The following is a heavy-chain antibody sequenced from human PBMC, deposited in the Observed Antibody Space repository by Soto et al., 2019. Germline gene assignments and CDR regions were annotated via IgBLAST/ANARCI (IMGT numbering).Heavy chain of an antibody. J-gene: IGHJ4*02. CDR1: GDSISSGFYY. V-gene: IGHV4-30-4*01. CDR2: TFHSGAT. CDR3: ARGGHVGSATSCCHNF. D-gene: IGHD2-2*01. Sequence: VQLQESGPGLVKASQTLSLTCTVSGDSISSGFYYWTWIRQTPGKGLEWIGYTFHSGATYFNSSLEGRVSISVETSKNQFFLKLTSVTAADTAVYYCARGGHVGSATSCCHNFWGQGTLVTVSS.